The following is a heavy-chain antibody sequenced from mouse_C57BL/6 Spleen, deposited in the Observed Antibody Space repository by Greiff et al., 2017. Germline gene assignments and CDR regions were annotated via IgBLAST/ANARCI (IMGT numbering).Heavy chain of an antibody. D-gene: IGHD2-5*01. CDR3: ANSKRDYAMYY. V-gene: IGHV1-50*01. CDR2: IDTSDSYT. Sequence: QVNVKQPGAELVKPGASVKLSCKASGYTFTSYWMQWVKQRPGQGLEWIGEIDTSDSYTNYNQKFKSKAPLTVATSSSTAYMQLRSLTSEDSAVYYCANSKRDYAMYYWGQGTSVTVSS. CDR1: GYTFTSYW. J-gene: IGHJ4*01.